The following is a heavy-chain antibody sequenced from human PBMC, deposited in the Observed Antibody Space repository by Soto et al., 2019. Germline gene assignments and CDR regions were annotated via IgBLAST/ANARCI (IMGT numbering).Heavy chain of an antibody. CDR1: GFTFSSYG. D-gene: IGHD2-15*01. J-gene: IGHJ4*02. CDR2: ISYDGSNK. V-gene: IGHV3-30*18. Sequence: QVQLVESGGGVVQPGRSLRLSCAASGFTFSSYGMHWVRQAPGKGLEWVAVISYDGSNKYYADSVKGRFTISRDNSKNTRYLQMNSLRAEDTAVYYCAKGPGARYCSGGSCYSSPPFDYWGQGTLVTVSS. CDR3: AKGPGARYCSGGSCYSSPPFDY.